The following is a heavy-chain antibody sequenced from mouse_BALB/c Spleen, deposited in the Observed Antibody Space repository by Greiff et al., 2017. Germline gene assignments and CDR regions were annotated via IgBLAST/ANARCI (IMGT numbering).Heavy chain of an antibody. D-gene: IGHD2-10*02. Sequence: EVKLQESGGGLVQPGGSLKLSCAASGFDFSRYWMSWVRQAPGKGLEWIGEINPDSSTINYTPSLKDKFIISRDNAKNTLYLQMSKVRSEDTALYYCARRYGNYVGAMDYWGQGTSVTVSS. CDR1: GFDFSRYW. V-gene: IGHV4-1*02. CDR3: ARRYGNYVGAMDY. J-gene: IGHJ4*01. CDR2: INPDSSTI.